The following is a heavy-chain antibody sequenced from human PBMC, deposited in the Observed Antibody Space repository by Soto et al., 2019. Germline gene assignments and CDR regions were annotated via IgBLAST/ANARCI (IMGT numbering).Heavy chain of an antibody. CDR2: INHSGSN. D-gene: IGHD4-17*01. Sequence: QVQLQQWGAGLLKPSETLSLTCAVYGGSFSGYYWSWIRQPPGKGLEWIGEINHSGSNNYNPSLKSRVTISVDTSKNQFPLKLSSVTAADTAVYYCASTVTKELDYWGQGTLVTVSS. J-gene: IGHJ4*02. V-gene: IGHV4-34*01. CDR1: GGSFSGYY. CDR3: ASTVTKELDY.